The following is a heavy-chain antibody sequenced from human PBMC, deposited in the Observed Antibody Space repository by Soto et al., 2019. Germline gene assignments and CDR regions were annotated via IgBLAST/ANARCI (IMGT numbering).Heavy chain of an antibody. CDR2: VNPIVSMS. J-gene: IGHJ4*02. D-gene: IGHD3-10*01. V-gene: IGHV1-69*02. CDR3: ASSYGSGYRAFDY. Sequence: QVQLVQSGAEVKRPGSSVKVSCKASGDTFNFYSINWVRQAPGLGLEWMGRVNPIVSMSNYAQKFQGRVTMTGEKSTSTAYMELSRLGSEDTAIYYCASSYGSGYRAFDYWGQGALVTVSS. CDR1: GDTFNFYS.